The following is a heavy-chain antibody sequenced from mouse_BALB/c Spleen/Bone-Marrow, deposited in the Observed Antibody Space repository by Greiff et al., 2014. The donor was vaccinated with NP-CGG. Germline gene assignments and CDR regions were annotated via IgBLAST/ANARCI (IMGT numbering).Heavy chain of an antibody. D-gene: IGHD1-2*01. V-gene: IGHV5-12-1*01. CDR3: ARQGYGYVDFDV. J-gene: IGHJ1*01. CDR2: ISSGGGST. Sequence: EVKLMESGGGLVKPGGSLKLSCAASGFAFSSYDMSWVRQTPEKRLEWVAYISSGGGSTFYPDTVKGRFTISRDNAKNTLYLQMSSLKSEDTAMYYCARQGYGYVDFDVWGAGTTVTDSS. CDR1: GFAFSSYD.